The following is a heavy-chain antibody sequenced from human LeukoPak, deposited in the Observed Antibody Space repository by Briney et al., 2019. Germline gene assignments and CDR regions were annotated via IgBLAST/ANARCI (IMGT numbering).Heavy chain of an antibody. V-gene: IGHV3-30*03. J-gene: IGHJ5*02. D-gene: IGHD6-19*01. CDR2: ISYDGSNK. CDR1: GFTFSSYG. CDR3: ARDIAVAAVDP. Sequence: GGSLRLSCAASGFTFSSYGMHWVRQAPGKGLEWVAVISYDGSNKYYADSVKGRFTISRDNSKNTPYLQMNSLRAEDTAVYYCARDIAVAAVDPWGQGTLVAVSS.